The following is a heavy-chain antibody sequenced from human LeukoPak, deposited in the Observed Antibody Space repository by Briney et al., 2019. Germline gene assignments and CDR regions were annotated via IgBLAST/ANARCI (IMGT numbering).Heavy chain of an antibody. CDR3: ARGPTRQYFDS. D-gene: IGHD6-6*01. CDR1: GGSISSYH. Sequence: SETLSLTCTVSGGSISSYHWSWIRQPPGKGLEWIGYIYYSGSTNYNPSLKSRVTISVDTSKNQFSLNLSSVTAADTAVYYCARGPTRQYFDSWGRGTLVTVSS. CDR2: IYYSGST. J-gene: IGHJ4*02. V-gene: IGHV4-59*01.